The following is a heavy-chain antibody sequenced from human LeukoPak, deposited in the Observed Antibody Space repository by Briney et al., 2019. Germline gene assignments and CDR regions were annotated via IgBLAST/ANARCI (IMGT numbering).Heavy chain of an antibody. CDR1: GFTFSSYW. D-gene: IGHD6-13*01. Sequence: PGGSLRLSCAASGFTFSSYWMHWVRQAPGKGLVWVSRINSDGSSTSYADSVKGRFTISRDNAKNTLYLQMNSLRAEDTAVYYCVRGSAYSSSWCLNYWGQGTLVTVSS. V-gene: IGHV3-74*01. CDR3: VRGSAYSSSWCLNY. J-gene: IGHJ4*02. CDR2: INSDGSST.